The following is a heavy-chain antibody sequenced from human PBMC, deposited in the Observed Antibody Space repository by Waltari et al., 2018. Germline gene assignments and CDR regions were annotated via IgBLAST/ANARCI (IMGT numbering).Heavy chain of an antibody. D-gene: IGHD6-13*01. Sequence: QVQLVQSGAEVTKPGASVKVSCKASGYTFTSYDINWLRRATGQGLEWMGWMKTGRGNKRYGKNFQGRVTMTRNTSISTAYMELSILRSEDTAVDYCAKGRGSSWCFDYWGQGTLVTVSS. J-gene: IGHJ4*02. CDR3: AKGRGSSWCFDY. V-gene: IGHV1-8*01. CDR2: MKTGRGNK. CDR1: GYTFTSYD.